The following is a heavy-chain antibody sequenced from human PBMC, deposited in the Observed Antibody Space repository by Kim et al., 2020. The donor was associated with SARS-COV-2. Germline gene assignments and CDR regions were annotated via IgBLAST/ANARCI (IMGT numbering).Heavy chain of an antibody. CDR3: ARHRTIYCSSTSCYYFDY. V-gene: IGHV4-39*01. CDR2: IYYSGST. Sequence: SETLSLTCTVSGGSISSSSYYWGWIRQPPGKGLECIGSIYYSGSTYYNPSLKSRVTISVDTSKNQFSLKLSSVTAANTAVYYCARHRTIYCSSTSCYYFDYWGQGTLVTVSS. D-gene: IGHD2-2*01. J-gene: IGHJ4*02. CDR1: GGSISSSSYY.